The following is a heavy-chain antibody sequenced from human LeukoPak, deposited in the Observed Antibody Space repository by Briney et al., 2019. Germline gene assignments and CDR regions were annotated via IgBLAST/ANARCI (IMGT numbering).Heavy chain of an antibody. CDR3: AKDQGVAAAGTDYFDY. CDR1: GFTFSSYG. J-gene: IGHJ4*02. D-gene: IGHD6-13*01. Sequence: VDLGGSLRLSCAASGFTFSSYGMSWVRQAPGKGLEWVSAISGSGGSTYYADSVKGRFTISRDNSKNTLYLQMNSLRAEDTAVYYCAKDQGVAAAGTDYFDYWGQGTLVTVSS. CDR2: ISGSGGST. V-gene: IGHV3-23*01.